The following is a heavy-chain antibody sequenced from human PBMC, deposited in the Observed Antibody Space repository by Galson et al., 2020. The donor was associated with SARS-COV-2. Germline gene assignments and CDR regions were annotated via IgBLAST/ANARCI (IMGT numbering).Heavy chain of an antibody. CDR1: GFTFSSYG. J-gene: IGHJ6*02. V-gene: IGHV3-30*03. CDR3: AIADVGYYYYGMDV. CDR2: ISYDGSNK. Sequence: PGGSLRLSCAASGFTFSSYGMHWVRKAPGKGLEWVAVISYDGSNKYYADSVKGRFTISRDNSKNTLYLQMNSLRAEDTAVYYCAIADVGYYYYGMDVWGQGTTVTVSS.